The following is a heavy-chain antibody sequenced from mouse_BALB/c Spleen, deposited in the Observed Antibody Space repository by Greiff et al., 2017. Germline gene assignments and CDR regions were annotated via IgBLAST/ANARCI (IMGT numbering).Heavy chain of an antibody. V-gene: IGHV1S29*02. J-gene: IGHJ4*01. Sequence: EVQLQQSGPELVKPGASVKISCKASGYTFTDYNMHWVKQSHGKSLEWIGYIYPYNGGTGYNQKFKSKATLTVDNSSSTAYMELRSLTSEDSAVYYCARHYYYGLYAMDHWGQGTSVTVSS. CDR1: GYTFTDYN. D-gene: IGHD1-1*01. CDR2: IYPYNGGT. CDR3: ARHYYYGLYAMDH.